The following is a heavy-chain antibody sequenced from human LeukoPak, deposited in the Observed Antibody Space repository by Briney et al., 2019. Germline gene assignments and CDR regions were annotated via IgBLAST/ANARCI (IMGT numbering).Heavy chain of an antibody. CDR3: ARGALYGDYHYYYYYGMDV. V-gene: IGHV1-18*01. J-gene: IGHJ6*02. D-gene: IGHD4-17*01. Sequence: ASVKVSCKASGYIFTSYGISWVRQAPGQGLEWMGWISVYNGNTNYPQRLQGRVTMTTDTSTSTAYMELRSLRSDDTAVYYCARGALYGDYHYYYYYGMDVWGQGTTVTVSS. CDR1: GYIFTSYG. CDR2: ISVYNGNT.